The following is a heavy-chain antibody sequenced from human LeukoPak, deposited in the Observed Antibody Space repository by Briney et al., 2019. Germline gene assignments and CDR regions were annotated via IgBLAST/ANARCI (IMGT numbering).Heavy chain of an antibody. CDR1: GGSISSGSYY. D-gene: IGHD4-17*01. CDR3: TRGPFTVTSPYNWFDP. V-gene: IGHV4-61*02. CDR2: IYTSGST. Sequence: SQTLSLTCTVSGGSISSGSYYWSWIRQPAGKGLEWIGRIYTSGSTNYNPSLKSRVTISVDTSKNQFSLKLSSVTAADTAVYYCTRGPFTVTSPYNWFDPWGQGTLVTVSS. J-gene: IGHJ5*02.